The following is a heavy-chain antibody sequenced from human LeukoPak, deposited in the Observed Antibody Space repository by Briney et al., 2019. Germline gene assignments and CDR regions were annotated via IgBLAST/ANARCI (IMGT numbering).Heavy chain of an antibody. CDR3: ARAFITIFGDALFEGRYGMDV. D-gene: IGHD3-3*01. CDR2: IISVSSYK. CDR1: GFTFSNYA. Sequence: PGGSLRLSCKASGFTFSNYAMNWVRQAPGKGLEWVSSIISVSSYKYYADSVKGRFTISRDNAKNSLFLQMNSLRAEDTAVSYCARAFITIFGDALFEGRYGMDVWGQGTTVTVSS. J-gene: IGHJ6*02. V-gene: IGHV3-21*01.